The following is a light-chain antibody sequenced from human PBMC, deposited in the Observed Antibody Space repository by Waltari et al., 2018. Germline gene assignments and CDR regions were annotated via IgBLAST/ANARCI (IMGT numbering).Light chain of an antibody. V-gene: IGKV1-5*03. J-gene: IGKJ4*01. Sequence: WRASQYVNNNLAWVQQKPGKAPKVLIHKASRLESGVPSRFSGSGFGTEFILSISSLQPDDFATYYCQEYDSLPITFGGGTKVEIK. CDR1: QYVNNN. CDR2: KAS. CDR3: QEYDSLPIT.